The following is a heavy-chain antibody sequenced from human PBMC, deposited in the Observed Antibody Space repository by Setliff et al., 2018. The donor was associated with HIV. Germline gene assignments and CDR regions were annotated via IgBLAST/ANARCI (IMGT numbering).Heavy chain of an antibody. CDR3: ARDDVFKSSSFDY. CDR1: GYTFASYG. J-gene: IGHJ4*02. D-gene: IGHD6-13*01. Sequence: GASVKVSCKASGYTFASYGISWVRQAPGQGLEWMGWINAYNGNTHYAQKLQGRITMTTDPSTSTAYMDLRSLRSDDTAVYYCARDDVFKSSSFDYWGQGTLVTVSS. CDR2: INAYNGNT. V-gene: IGHV1-18*01.